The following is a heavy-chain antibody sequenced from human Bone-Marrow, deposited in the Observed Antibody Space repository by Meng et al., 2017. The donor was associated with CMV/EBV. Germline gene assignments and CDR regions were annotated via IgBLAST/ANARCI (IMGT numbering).Heavy chain of an antibody. Sequence: GESLKISCAASGFTFSDYYMTWIRQAPGKGLEWLSHISSSGSIRHYADSVKGRFTISRDNAKNSLYPQMNSLRAEDTAVYYCATDTARVRGYWGQGTLVTVSS. CDR1: GFTFSDYY. V-gene: IGHV3-11*01. D-gene: IGHD3-10*01. CDR3: ATDTARVRGY. J-gene: IGHJ4*02. CDR2: ISSSGSIR.